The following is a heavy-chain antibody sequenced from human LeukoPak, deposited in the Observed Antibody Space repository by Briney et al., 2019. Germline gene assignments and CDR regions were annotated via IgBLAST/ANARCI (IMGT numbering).Heavy chain of an antibody. J-gene: IGHJ4*02. CDR3: ARGYYYDSSGYYEDFDY. V-gene: IGHV1-18*01. Sequence: ASVKVSCKASGYTFTSHGISWVRQAPGQGLEWMGWISTYNGNTNYAQKLQGRVTMTTDTSTSTAYMELRSLRSDDTAVYYCARGYYYDSSGYYEDFDYWGQGTLVTVSS. CDR1: GYTFTSHG. D-gene: IGHD3-22*01. CDR2: ISTYNGNT.